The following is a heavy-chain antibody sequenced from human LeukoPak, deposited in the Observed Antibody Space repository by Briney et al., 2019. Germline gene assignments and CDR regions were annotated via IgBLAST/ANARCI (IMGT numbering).Heavy chain of an antibody. D-gene: IGHD1-26*01. J-gene: IGHJ6*03. CDR2: INSDGNST. CDR1: GFTFSSYW. V-gene: IGHV3-74*01. Sequence: GGSLRLSCAASGFTFSSYWMHWVRQAPGKGLVWVSRINSDGNSTSYADSVKGRFTISRDNAKNTLYLQMNSLRAEDTAVYYCARDGDSGSYYSYYYYYYMDVWGKGTTVTVSS. CDR3: ARDGDSGSYYSYYYYYYMDV.